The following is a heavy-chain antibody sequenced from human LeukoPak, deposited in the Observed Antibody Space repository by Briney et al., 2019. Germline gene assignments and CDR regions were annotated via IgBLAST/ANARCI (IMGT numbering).Heavy chain of an antibody. D-gene: IGHD6-13*01. J-gene: IGHJ3*02. CDR1: GGSISGYY. V-gene: IGHV4-4*07. Sequence: SETLSLTCTVSGGSISGYYWSWIRQPAGKGLEWIGRVYTSGSTNYNPSLKSRVTMSIDTSKNQLSLKMSSVTAADTAVFYCARDRLYSTIDAFDIWGQGTMVTVSS. CDR2: VYTSGST. CDR3: ARDRLYSTIDAFDI.